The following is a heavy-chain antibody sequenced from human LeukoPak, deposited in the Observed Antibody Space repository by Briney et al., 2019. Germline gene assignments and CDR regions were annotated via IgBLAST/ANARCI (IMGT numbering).Heavy chain of an antibody. J-gene: IGHJ3*02. D-gene: IGHD3-3*01. CDR1: GYTFTSYG. CDR2: ISAYNGNT. CDR3: AREGTDYDFWSGYLDAFDI. Sequence: ASVKVSCKVSGYTFTSYGISWVRQAPGQGLEWMGWISAYNGNTNYAQKLQGRVTMTTDTSTSTAYMELRSLRSDDTAVYYCAREGTDYDFWSGYLDAFDIWGQGTMVTVSS. V-gene: IGHV1-18*01.